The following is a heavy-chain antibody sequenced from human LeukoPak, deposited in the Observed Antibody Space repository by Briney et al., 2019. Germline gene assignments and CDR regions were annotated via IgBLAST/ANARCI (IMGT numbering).Heavy chain of an antibody. V-gene: IGHV1-24*01. CDR1: GYTLTELS. Sequence: ASVKVSCKVSGYTLTELSMHWVRQAPGKGLEWMGGFDPEDGETIYAQKFQGRVTMTEDTSTDTAYMELSSLRSEDTAVYYCARKSYYYDSSGYQRGGFDYWGQGTLVTVSS. D-gene: IGHD3-22*01. CDR2: FDPEDGET. CDR3: ARKSYYYDSSGYQRGGFDY. J-gene: IGHJ4*02.